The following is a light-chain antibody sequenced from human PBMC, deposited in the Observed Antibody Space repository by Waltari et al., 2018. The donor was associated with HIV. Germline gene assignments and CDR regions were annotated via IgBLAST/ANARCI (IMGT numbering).Light chain of an antibody. CDR3: SSYSSVNTFVV. V-gene: IGLV2-14*03. CDR2: DVI. Sequence: QSALTQPASVSGSPGQSITISCTGSSSDIGRSNHVSWYQQFPGKAPKLLITDVIWRPLGISMCFPGSKSGNTAPLTISGLQAEDEASYFCSSYSSVNTFVVFGGGTKVTVL. J-gene: IGLJ2*01. CDR1: SSDIGRSNH.